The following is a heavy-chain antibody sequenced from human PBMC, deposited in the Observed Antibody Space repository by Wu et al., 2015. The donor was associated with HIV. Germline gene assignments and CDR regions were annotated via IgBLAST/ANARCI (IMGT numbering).Heavy chain of an antibody. CDR2: INPNSGGT. Sequence: QVQLVQSGAEVKKPGSSVKVSCKASGGTFSSYSISWVRQAPGQGLEWMGWINPNSGGTNYAQKFQGRVTMTRDTSISTAYMELSRLRSDDTAVYYCVKGGGYYYGSGPGNYWGQGTLVTVSS. D-gene: IGHD3-10*01. V-gene: IGHV1-2*02. J-gene: IGHJ4*02. CDR3: VKGGGYYYGSGPGNY. CDR1: GGTFSSYS.